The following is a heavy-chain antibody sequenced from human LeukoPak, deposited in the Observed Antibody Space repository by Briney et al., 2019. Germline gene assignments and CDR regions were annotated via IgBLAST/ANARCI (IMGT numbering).Heavy chain of an antibody. V-gene: IGHV4-61*02. D-gene: IGHD3-22*01. CDR2: ISSSGST. Sequence: SETLSLTCPVSGASIISGDYYWSWIRQPAGKGLEWIGRISSSGSTNYNPSLKSRVTISVDTSKNQFSLKLSSVTAADTAVYFCARGPYSYDSSGAFDIWGQGTMVTVSS. J-gene: IGHJ3*02. CDR1: GASIISGDYY. CDR3: ARGPYSYDSSGAFDI.